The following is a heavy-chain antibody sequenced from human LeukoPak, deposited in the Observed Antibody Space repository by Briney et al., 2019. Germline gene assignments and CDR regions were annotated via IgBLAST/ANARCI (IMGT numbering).Heavy chain of an antibody. J-gene: IGHJ6*02. CDR1: GFTFDDYA. CDR2: ISWNSGSI. V-gene: IGHV3-9*01. CDR3: AKDISGRYPQYGMDV. D-gene: IGHD1-26*01. Sequence: GGSLRLSCAASGFTFDDYAMHWVRQAPGKGLEWVSGISWNSGSIGYADSVKGRFTISRDNAKNSLYLQMNSLRAEDTALYYCAKDISGRYPQYGMDVWGQGTTVTVSS.